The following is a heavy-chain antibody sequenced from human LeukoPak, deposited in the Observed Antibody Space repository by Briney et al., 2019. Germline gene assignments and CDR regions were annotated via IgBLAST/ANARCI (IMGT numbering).Heavy chain of an antibody. CDR3: AKDLLEMATHAGYYFDY. CDR2: ISGSGGST. D-gene: IGHD5-24*01. V-gene: IGHV3-23*01. Sequence: GGSLRLSCAASGFTFSSYAMSWVRQAPGKGLEWVSAISGSGGSTYYADSVKGRFTISRDSSKNTLYLQMNSLRAEDTAVYYCAKDLLEMATHAGYYFDYWGQGTLVTVSS. J-gene: IGHJ4*02. CDR1: GFTFSSYA.